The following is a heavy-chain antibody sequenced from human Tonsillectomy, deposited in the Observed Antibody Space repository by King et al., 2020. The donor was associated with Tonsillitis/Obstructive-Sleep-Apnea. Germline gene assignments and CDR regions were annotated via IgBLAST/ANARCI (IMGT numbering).Heavy chain of an antibody. CDR1: GGSFSGYY. V-gene: IGHV4-34*01. Sequence: VQLQQWGAGLLKPSETLSLTCAVYGGSFSGYYWSWIRQPPGKGLEWIGKINHSGSTNYSPSLKSRVTISIDTSKNQFSLKLSSVTAADTAMYYCARMVSALFNAFDIWGQGTMVTVSS. D-gene: IGHD3-10*01. CDR3: ARMVSALFNAFDI. J-gene: IGHJ3*02. CDR2: INHSGST.